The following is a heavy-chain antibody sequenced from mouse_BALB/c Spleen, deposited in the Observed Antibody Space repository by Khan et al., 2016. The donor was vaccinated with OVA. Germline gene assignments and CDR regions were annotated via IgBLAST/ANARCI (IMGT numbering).Heavy chain of an antibody. D-gene: IGHD1-1*01. Sequence: EVELVESGPDLVKPSQSLSLTCTVTGYSITSDYSWHWLRPFHRNILEWMSYITDSGSTNYQPTLKSRISISRDTSKNQLFLQLSSVTTEDTATYYCARSGTTVEACWDFDVWGAGTMVTVSS. J-gene: IGHJ1*01. CDR2: ITDSGST. CDR3: ARSGTTVEACWDFDV. CDR1: GYSITSDYS. V-gene: IGHV3-1*02.